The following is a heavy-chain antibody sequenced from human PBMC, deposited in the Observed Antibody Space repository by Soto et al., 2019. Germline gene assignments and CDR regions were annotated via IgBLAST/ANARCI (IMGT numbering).Heavy chain of an antibody. V-gene: IGHV2-5*02. CDR3: ARIDIVVVPAAMSVPFFWFDP. CDR1: GFSLSTSGVG. CDR2: IYWDDDK. Sequence: SGPTLVNPTQTLTLTCTFSGFSLSTSGVGVGWIRQPPGKALEWLALIYWDDDKRYSPSLKSRLTITKDTSKNQVVLTMTNMDPVDTATYYCARIDIVVVPAAMSVPFFWFDPWGQGTLVTVSS. D-gene: IGHD2-2*01. J-gene: IGHJ5*02.